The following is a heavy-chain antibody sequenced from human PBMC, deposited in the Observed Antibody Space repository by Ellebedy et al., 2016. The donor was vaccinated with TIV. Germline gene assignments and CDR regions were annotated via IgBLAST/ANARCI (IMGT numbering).Heavy chain of an antibody. Sequence: MPSETLSLTCTVSGGSVSSGRYYWSWLRQPPGKGLEWVGYIYYSGSTNYNPSLKSRVTISIDTSKNQFSLRLTSVTAADTAVYYCARDDPSGWLDPWGQGTLVTVSS. CDR1: GGSVSSGRYY. D-gene: IGHD3-10*01. CDR2: IYYSGST. CDR3: ARDDPSGWLDP. V-gene: IGHV4-61*01. J-gene: IGHJ5*02.